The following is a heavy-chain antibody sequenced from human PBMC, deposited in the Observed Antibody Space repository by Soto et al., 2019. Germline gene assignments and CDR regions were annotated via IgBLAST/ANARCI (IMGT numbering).Heavy chain of an antibody. V-gene: IGHV3-73*01. CDR1: GFTFSGSA. Sequence: EVQLVESGGGLVQPGGSLKLSCAASGFTFSGSAMHWVRQASGKGLEWVGRIRSKANSYATAYAASVKGMFTISRDDAKNTAYLQMNSLNTEDTAVYYCTRQSLVYCSGDSCYNFGYWCQGTLVTVFS. D-gene: IGHD2-15*01. CDR3: TRQSLVYCSGDSCYNFGY. CDR2: IRSKANSYAT. J-gene: IGHJ4*02.